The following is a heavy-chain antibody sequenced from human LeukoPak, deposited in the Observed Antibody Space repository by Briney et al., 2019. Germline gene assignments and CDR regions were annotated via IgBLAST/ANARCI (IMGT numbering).Heavy chain of an antibody. CDR3: ARGGRVVRGSVGYLYYYYIDV. Sequence: SETLSLTCTVSGGSISSGTYYWRWIRLSAGKGLEWIGRMLTSGSTYYNPSLKSRVTISLDTSKNQFSLKLRSVTAADTAVYYCARGGRVVRGSVGYLYYYYIDVWGKGTTVT. CDR2: MLTSGST. V-gene: IGHV4-61*02. D-gene: IGHD3-10*01. CDR1: GGSISSGTYY. J-gene: IGHJ6*03.